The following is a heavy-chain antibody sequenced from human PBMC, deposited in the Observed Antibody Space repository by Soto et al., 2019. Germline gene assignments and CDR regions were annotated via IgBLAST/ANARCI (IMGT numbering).Heavy chain of an antibody. V-gene: IGHV3-48*03. D-gene: IGHD1-1*01. CDR3: ARETGTLPDY. J-gene: IGHJ4*02. Sequence: GGSLRLSCAACGFSFSSFEMNWVRQATGKGLEWVSYISSSGTTINYADSVKGRFTISRDNAKNSLYLQMNNLRAEDTAVYYCARETGTLPDYWGQGTLVTVSS. CDR2: ISSSGTTI. CDR1: GFSFSSFE.